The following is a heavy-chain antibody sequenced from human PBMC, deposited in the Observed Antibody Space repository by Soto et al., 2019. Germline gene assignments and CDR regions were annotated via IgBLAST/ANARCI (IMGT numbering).Heavy chain of an antibody. CDR2: IYWNDDK. V-gene: IGHV2-5*01. CDR3: VHRTYNTPNYFGY. D-gene: IGHD1-20*01. Sequence: SGPTLVNPHRPSLTCTFSGFSLSTSAAGVGWIRQPPGRALEWLAVIYWNDDKRYSPSLKNRLTITKDTSKNQVVLTMTNMDPVDTATYYCVHRTYNTPNYFGYWGQGTLVTVSS. J-gene: IGHJ4*02. CDR1: GFSLSTSAAG.